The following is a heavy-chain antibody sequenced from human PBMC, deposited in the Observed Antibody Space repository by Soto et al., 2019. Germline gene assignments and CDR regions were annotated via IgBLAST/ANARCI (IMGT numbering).Heavy chain of an antibody. CDR2: ISAYNGDT. CDR1: GYTFSSYG. J-gene: IGHJ4*02. Sequence: VHLVQSGAEVKRPGASVKVSCKASGYTFSSYGITWVRQAPGQGLEWMGWISAYNGDTNYAQNLQGRDTMTTDISTTTAYMELRSLRFDDTALYYCAKMLWFGQPSFDSWGQGTLVTVSS. V-gene: IGHV1-18*01. CDR3: AKMLWFGQPSFDS. D-gene: IGHD3-10*01.